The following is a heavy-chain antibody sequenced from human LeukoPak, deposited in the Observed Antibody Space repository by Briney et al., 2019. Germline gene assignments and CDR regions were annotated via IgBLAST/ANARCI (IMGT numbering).Heavy chain of an antibody. D-gene: IGHD3-3*01. J-gene: IGHJ5*02. CDR2: IYYSGST. V-gene: IGHV4-59*08. Sequence: SETLSLTCTVSGGSISSYYWSWIRQPPGKGLEWIGYIYYSGSTYYNPSLKSRVTISVDTSKNQLSLKLSSVTAADTAVYYCARATIFGVVRNTWGQGTLVTVSS. CDR1: GGSISSYY. CDR3: ARATIFGVVRNT.